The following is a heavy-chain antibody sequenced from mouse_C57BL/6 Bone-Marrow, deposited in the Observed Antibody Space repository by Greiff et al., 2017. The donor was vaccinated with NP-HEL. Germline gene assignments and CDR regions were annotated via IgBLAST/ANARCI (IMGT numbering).Heavy chain of an antibody. CDR2: IYPSDSET. CDR1: GYTFTSYW. D-gene: IGHD1-1*01. CDR3: ARCPHYYGSSYGFAY. V-gene: IGHV1-61*01. Sequence: QVQLQQPGAELVRPGSSVKLSCKASGYTFTSYWMDWVKQRPGQGLEWIGNIYPSDSETHYNQKFKDKATLTVDKSSSTAYMQLSSLTSEDSAVYYCARCPHYYGSSYGFAYWGQGTLVTVSA. J-gene: IGHJ3*01.